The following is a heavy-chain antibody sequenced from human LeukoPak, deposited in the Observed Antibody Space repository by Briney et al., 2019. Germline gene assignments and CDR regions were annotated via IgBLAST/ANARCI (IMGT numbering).Heavy chain of an antibody. CDR2: ISSGSSYI. D-gene: IGHD6-6*01. CDR3: ARGVVSIAARPPYFDY. CDR1: GFTFNSYS. J-gene: IGHJ4*02. V-gene: IGHV3-21*01. Sequence: GGSLRLSCAASGFTFNSYSMNWVRQAPGKGLEWVSSISSGSSYIYYVDSVKGRFTISRDNAKNSLYLQMNSLRAEDTAVFYCARGVVSIAARPPYFDYWGQGTLVTVSS.